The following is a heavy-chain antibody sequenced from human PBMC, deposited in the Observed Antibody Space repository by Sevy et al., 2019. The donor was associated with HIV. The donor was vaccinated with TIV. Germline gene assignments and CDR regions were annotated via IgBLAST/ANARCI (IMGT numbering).Heavy chain of an antibody. V-gene: IGHV3-7*01. CDR1: GFTFSSYW. J-gene: IGHJ3*02. D-gene: IGHD6-13*01. Sequence: GGSLRLSCAASGFTFSSYWMSWVRQAPGKGLEWVANIKQDGSEKFYVDSVKGRFTISRDNAKNSVYLQMNSLRAGDTAVYYCATFYRSSWRADAFDIWGQGTMVTVSS. CDR3: ATFYRSSWRADAFDI. CDR2: IKQDGSEK.